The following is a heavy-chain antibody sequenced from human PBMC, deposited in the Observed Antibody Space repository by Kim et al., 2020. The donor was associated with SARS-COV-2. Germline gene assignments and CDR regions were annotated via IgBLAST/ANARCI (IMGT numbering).Heavy chain of an antibody. CDR3: ARDMDYYGSGSRTDYYGMDV. CDR2: IIPIFGTA. D-gene: IGHD3-10*01. CDR1: GGTFSSYA. J-gene: IGHJ6*02. V-gene: IGHV1-69*13. Sequence: SVKVSCKASGGTFSSYAISWVRQAPGQGLEWMGGIIPIFGTANYAQKFQGRVTITADESTSTAYMELSSLRSEDTAVYYCARDMDYYGSGSRTDYYGMDVWGQGTTVTVSS.